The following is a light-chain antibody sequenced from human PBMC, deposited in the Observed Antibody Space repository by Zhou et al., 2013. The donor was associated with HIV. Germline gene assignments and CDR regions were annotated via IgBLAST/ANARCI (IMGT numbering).Light chain of an antibody. J-gene: IGLJ2*01. V-gene: IGLV2-8*01. CDR2: EVT. CDR3: GSYAGSSSWI. Sequence: QSALTQPPSASGSPGQSVTISCTGTNNDIGGYDFVSWYQQHPGKAPKLLIYEVTERPSGVPDRFSGSKSGNTASLTVSGLQAEDEAEYYCGSYAGSSSWIFGGGTKLTVL. CDR1: NNDIGGYDF.